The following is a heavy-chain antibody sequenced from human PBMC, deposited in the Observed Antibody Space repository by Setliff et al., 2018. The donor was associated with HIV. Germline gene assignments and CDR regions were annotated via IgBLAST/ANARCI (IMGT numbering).Heavy chain of an antibody. V-gene: IGHV4-39*01. J-gene: IGHJ2*01. D-gene: IGHD6-13*01. CDR1: GGSFTSRSYY. CDR3: ARLCIAAAGTRSIPWHFDL. Sequence: PSETLSLTCTVSGGSFTSRSYYWGWIRQPPGKGLEWIGSIFYSGITYYNPSLKSRVTISVDTSKNQFSLNLTSVTAADTAVYYCARLCIAAAGTRSIPWHFDLWGRGTLVTVSS. CDR2: IFYSGIT.